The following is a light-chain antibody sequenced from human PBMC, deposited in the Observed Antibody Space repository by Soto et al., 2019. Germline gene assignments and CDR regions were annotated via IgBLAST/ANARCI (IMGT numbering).Light chain of an antibody. Sequence: EIVLTQSPCTLSLSPGERATLSCRASQSVSSSYLAWYQQKPGQAPRLLIYGASSRATGIPDRFSGSGSGTDFTLTISRLEPEDFAVYYCQQYGRSPGTFGQGTKREIQ. J-gene: IGKJ2*01. V-gene: IGKV3-20*01. CDR2: GAS. CDR3: QQYGRSPGT. CDR1: QSVSSSY.